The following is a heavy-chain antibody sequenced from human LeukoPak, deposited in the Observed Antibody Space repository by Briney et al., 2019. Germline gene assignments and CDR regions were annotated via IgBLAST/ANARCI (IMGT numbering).Heavy chain of an antibody. CDR1: GFTFSSYS. CDR2: ISSSSSYI. J-gene: IGHJ5*02. CDR3: IRDFRSADL. Sequence: GGSLRLSCAASGFTFSSYSMNWVRQAPGKGLEWVSSISSSSSYIYYADSVKGRFTISRDNAKNTVYLEMNSLSVEDTATYYCIRDFRSADLWGQGTLVTVSS. V-gene: IGHV3-21*01.